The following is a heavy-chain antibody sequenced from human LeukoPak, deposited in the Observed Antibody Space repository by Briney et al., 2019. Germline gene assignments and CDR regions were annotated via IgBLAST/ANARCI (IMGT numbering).Heavy chain of an antibody. V-gene: IGHV3-33*01. Sequence: GALLLSCAASGFTFISYGMHCVRQAPGKGLEWVAVIWYDGSNKYYADSVKGRFTISRDNSKNTLYLQMNSLRAEDTAVYYCARSPAWTPDIVVVPAAIRGVFYFDYWGQGTLVTVSS. J-gene: IGHJ4*02. CDR3: ARSPAWTPDIVVVPAAIRGVFYFDY. D-gene: IGHD2-2*02. CDR1: GFTFISYG. CDR2: IWYDGSNK.